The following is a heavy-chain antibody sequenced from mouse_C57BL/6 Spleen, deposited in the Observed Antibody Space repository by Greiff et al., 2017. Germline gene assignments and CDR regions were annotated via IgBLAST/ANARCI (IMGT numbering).Heavy chain of an antibody. Sequence: VQLKESGAELVRPGASVKLSCTASGFNIKDDYMHWVKQRPEQGLEWIGWIDPENGDTEYASKFQGKATITADTSSNTAYLQLSSLTSEDTAVYYCTLSQATFAYWGQGTLVTVSA. D-gene: IGHD3-2*02. CDR1: GFNIKDDY. CDR2: IDPENGDT. CDR3: TLSQATFAY. V-gene: IGHV14-4*01. J-gene: IGHJ3*01.